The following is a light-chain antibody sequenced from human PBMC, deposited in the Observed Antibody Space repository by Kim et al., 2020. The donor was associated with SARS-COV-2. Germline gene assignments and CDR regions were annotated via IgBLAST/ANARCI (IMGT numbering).Light chain of an antibody. Sequence: PGERATLSCRASQSVRNGYLAWYQQKPGQAPRLLIYDASSRATGIPDRFSGSGSGTDFTLTISRLEPEDFAVYYCQQYTGSPITFGQGTRLEIK. V-gene: IGKV3-20*01. CDR3: QQYTGSPIT. CDR1: QSVRNGY. J-gene: IGKJ5*01. CDR2: DAS.